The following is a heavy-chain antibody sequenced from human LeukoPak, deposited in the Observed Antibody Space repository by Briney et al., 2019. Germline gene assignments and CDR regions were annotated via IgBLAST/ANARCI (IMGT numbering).Heavy chain of an antibody. CDR3: AREGVAQAFDI. D-gene: IGHD2-21*01. V-gene: IGHV3-64*01. Sequence: GGSLRLSCAASGFTFSSYAMHWVRQAPGKGLEYVSAISSNGGSTYYANSVKGRFTISRDNSKNTLYLQMGSLRAEDMAVYYCAREGVAQAFDIWGRGTMVTVSS. CDR1: GFTFSSYA. CDR2: ISSNGGST. J-gene: IGHJ3*02.